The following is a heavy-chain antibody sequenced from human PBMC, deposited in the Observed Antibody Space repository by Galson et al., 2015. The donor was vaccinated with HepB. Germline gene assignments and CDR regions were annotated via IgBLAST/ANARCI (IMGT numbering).Heavy chain of an antibody. D-gene: IGHD6-6*01. CDR2: ISGSSSYI. CDR3: ARDYSTSSQTRLDS. Sequence: SLRLSCAASGFTFSSYTMGWVRQAPGKGLEWVSSISGSSSYIYYGDSVKGRFTISRDNAKNSLFLQMNSLRAEDTAVYYCARDYSTSSQTRLDSWGQGILVTVSS. CDR1: GFTFSSYT. J-gene: IGHJ4*02. V-gene: IGHV3-21*01.